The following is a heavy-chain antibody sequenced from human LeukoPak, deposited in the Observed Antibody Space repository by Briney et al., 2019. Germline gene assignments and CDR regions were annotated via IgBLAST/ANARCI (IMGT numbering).Heavy chain of an antibody. D-gene: IGHD3-3*01. Sequence: GGSLRLSCAASGFIFSSYWMHWVRQAPGKGLVWVSHIKTDGSTTAYADSVKGRFTISRDNAKNTLYLQMNSLRAEDTAVYYCAKDGPAYDFWSGYFGYWGQGTLVTVSS. V-gene: IGHV3-74*01. J-gene: IGHJ4*02. CDR3: AKDGPAYDFWSGYFGY. CDR2: IKTDGSTT. CDR1: GFIFSSYW.